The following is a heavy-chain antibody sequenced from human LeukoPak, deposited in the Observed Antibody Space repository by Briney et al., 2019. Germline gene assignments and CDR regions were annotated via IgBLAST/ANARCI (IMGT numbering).Heavy chain of an antibody. CDR1: GYTFTSYY. CDR2: FDPEDGET. Sequence: ASVKVSCKASGYTFTSYYMHWVRQAPGKGLEWMGGFDPEDGETIYAQKFQGRVTMTEDTSTDTAYMELSSLRSEDTAVYYCATVFIVWVRGATATGFDPWGQGTLVTVSS. J-gene: IGHJ5*02. D-gene: IGHD3-10*01. V-gene: IGHV1-24*01. CDR3: ATVFIVWVRGATATGFDP.